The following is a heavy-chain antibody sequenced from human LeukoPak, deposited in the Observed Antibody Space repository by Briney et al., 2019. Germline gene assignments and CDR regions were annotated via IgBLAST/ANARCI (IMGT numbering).Heavy chain of an antibody. J-gene: IGHJ4*02. CDR1: GFTFSSYA. CDR2: ISYDGSNK. V-gene: IGHV3-30-3*01. D-gene: IGHD5-24*01. Sequence: GGSLTHSCAASGFTFSSYAMHWVRQAPGKGLEWVAVISYDGSNKYYADSVKGRFTISRDNSKNTLYLQMNSLRAEDTAVYYCARDDGYAAFDYWGQGTNPTVSS. CDR3: ARDDGYAAFDY.